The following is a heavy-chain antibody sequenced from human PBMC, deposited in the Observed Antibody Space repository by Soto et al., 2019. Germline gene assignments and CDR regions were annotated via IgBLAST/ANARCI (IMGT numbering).Heavy chain of an antibody. D-gene: IGHD3-10*01. J-gene: IGHJ6*03. V-gene: IGHV4-59*08. CDR1: GGSISSYY. CDR3: ARLGYGSGSYYGYYYMDV. Sequence: PSETLSLTCTVSGGSISSYYWSWIRQPPGKGLEWIGYIYYSGSTNYNPSLKSRVTISVDTSKNQFSLKLSSVTAADTAVYYCARLGYGSGSYYGYYYMDVWGKGTTVTVSS. CDR2: IYYSGST.